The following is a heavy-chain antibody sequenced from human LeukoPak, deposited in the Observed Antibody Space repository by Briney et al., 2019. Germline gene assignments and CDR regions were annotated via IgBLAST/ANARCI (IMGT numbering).Heavy chain of an antibody. V-gene: IGHV4-61*02. J-gene: IGHJ3*02. CDR1: GGSISSGSYY. CDR2: IYTSGST. D-gene: IGHD6-13*01. Sequence: SETLSLTCTVSGGSISSGSYYWSWIRQPAGKGLEWLGRIYTSGSTNYNPSLKSRVTISVDTSKNLFSLKLSSVTAADTAVYYCAREKGSSWYTDAFDIWGQGTMVTVSS. CDR3: AREKGSSWYTDAFDI.